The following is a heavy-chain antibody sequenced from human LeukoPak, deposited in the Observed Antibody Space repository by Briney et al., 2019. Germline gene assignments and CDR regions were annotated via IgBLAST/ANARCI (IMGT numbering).Heavy chain of an antibody. D-gene: IGHD4-17*01. CDR2: IYYSGST. CDR1: GGSISSYY. CDR3: ARDYSGDYDVPWFDP. V-gene: IGHV4-59*12. J-gene: IGHJ5*02. Sequence: SETLSLTCTVSGGSISSYYWSWIRQPPGKGLEWIGYIYYSGSTYYNPSLKSRVTISVDTSKNQFSLKLSSVTAADTAVYYCARDYSGDYDVPWFDPRGQGTLVTVSS.